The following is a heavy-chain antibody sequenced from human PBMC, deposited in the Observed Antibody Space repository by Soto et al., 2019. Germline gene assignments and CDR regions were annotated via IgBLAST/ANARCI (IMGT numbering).Heavy chain of an antibody. Sequence: QVQLVQTGAEVKKPGSSVKVSCKASGGTFSSYAISWVRQAPGQGLEWMGGIIPIFGTANYAQKFQGRVTITADESTSTAYMELSSLRSEDTAVYYCARARDTAMAPFYYGMDVWGQGTTVTVSS. CDR1: GGTFSSYA. V-gene: IGHV1-69*01. CDR2: IIPIFGTA. J-gene: IGHJ6*02. CDR3: ARARDTAMAPFYYGMDV. D-gene: IGHD5-18*01.